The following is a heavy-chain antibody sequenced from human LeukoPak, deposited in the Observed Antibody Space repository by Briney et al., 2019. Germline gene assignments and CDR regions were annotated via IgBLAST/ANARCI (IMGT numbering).Heavy chain of an antibody. D-gene: IGHD2-2*01. J-gene: IGHJ6*03. CDR3: ARLNKSYLFHYFMDV. V-gene: IGHV5-51*01. Sequence: GESLKISCEVSGYRFGAYWIGWVRQMPGKGLEWMGLIYPADSDTTYSPSYRGQVTMSADNSINPAYLQCGRLAASYTGIYYCARLNKSYLFHYFMDVWGKGTTVTVSS. CDR2: IYPADSDT. CDR1: GYRFGAYW.